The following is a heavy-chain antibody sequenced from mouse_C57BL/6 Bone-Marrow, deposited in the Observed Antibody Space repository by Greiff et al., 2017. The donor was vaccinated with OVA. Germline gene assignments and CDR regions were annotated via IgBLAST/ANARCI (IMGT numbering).Heavy chain of an antibody. CDR1: GFSLSTSGMG. Sequence: QVTLKESGPGILQSSQTLSLTCSFSGFSLSTSGMGVSWIRQPSGKGLEWLAHIYWDDDKRYNPSLKSRLTISKDTSRNQVFLKITSVDTADTATYYCARECGVYDGFRDWYFDVWGTGTTVTVSS. CDR2: IYWDDDK. CDR3: ARECGVYDGFRDWYFDV. J-gene: IGHJ1*03. D-gene: IGHD2-3*01. V-gene: IGHV8-12*01.